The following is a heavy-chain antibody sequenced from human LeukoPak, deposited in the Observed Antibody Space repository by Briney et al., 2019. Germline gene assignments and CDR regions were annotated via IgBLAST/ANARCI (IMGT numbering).Heavy chain of an antibody. J-gene: IGHJ3*02. V-gene: IGHV4-61*02. Sequence: SETLSLTCTVSGGSISSGNNYWSWIRQPAGKGLEWIGRIYSSGGTNYNPSLKSRVTISLDTSKNQFSLRLSSVTAADTAVYYCARSGYSYGADAFDIWGQGTMVTVSS. CDR3: ARSGYSYGADAFDI. CDR2: IYSSGGT. D-gene: IGHD5-18*01. CDR1: GGSISSGNNY.